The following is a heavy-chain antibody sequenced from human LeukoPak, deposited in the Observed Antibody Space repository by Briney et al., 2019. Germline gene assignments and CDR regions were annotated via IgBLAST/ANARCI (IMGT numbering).Heavy chain of an antibody. CDR1: GYTFTSCN. CDR3: AREPAAGYNGFDP. D-gene: IGHD6-25*01. V-gene: IGHV1-46*01. Sequence: EASVKVSCKASGYTFTSCNMHWVRQAPGQGLEWMGIINPSTGSTTYAQKFQDRVTMTRDTSTSTVYMELSSLRSEDTAVYYCAREPAAGYNGFDPWGQGTLVTVSS. J-gene: IGHJ5*02. CDR2: INPSTGST.